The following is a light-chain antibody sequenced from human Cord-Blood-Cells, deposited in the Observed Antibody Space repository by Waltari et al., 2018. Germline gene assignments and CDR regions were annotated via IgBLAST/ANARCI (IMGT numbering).Light chain of an antibody. CDR2: QDS. CDR3: QAWDSSTAV. CDR1: KLGDKY. V-gene: IGLV3-1*01. Sequence: SYELTQPPSVSVSPGQTASITCSGAKLGDKYACWYQQKPGQSPVLVIYQDSKRPSGIPERFSGSNSGNTATLTISGTQAMDVADYYCQAWDSSTAVFGGGTKLTVL. J-gene: IGLJ3*02.